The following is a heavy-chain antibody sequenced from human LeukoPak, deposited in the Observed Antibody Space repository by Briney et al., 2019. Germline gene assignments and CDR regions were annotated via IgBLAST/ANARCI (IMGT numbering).Heavy chain of an antibody. V-gene: IGHV3-11*05. D-gene: IGHD3-10*01. CDR3: ARVRSSGSPLDY. J-gene: IGHJ4*02. Sequence: GGSPRLSCAASGXTFSDYYMSWIRQAPGKGLEWVCYFSKSGTSTKYADSVKGRFSISRDNAKQSLYLQLNSLTAEDTAVYYCARVRSSGSPLDYWGQGTLVTVSS. CDR1: GXTFSDYY. CDR2: FSKSGTST.